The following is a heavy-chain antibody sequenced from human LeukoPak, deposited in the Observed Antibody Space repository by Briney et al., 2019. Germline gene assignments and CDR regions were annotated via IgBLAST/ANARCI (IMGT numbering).Heavy chain of an antibody. J-gene: IGHJ4*02. CDR3: ARRSPNTAIYYYFDY. V-gene: IGHV4-34*01. D-gene: IGHD5-18*01. CDR2: INHSGST. CDR1: GGSFSGYY. Sequence: SETLSLTCAVYGGSFSGYYWSWIRQPPGKGLEWIGEINHSGSTNYNPSLKNRVTISVDTSKNQFSLKLSSVTAADTAVYYCARRSPNTAIYYYFDYWGQGTLVTVSS.